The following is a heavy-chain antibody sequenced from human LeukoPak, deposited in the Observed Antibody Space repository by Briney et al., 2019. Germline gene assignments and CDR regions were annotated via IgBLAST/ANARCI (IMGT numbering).Heavy chain of an antibody. CDR1: GFTFNHYG. Sequence: ASVKVSCKASGFTFNHYGFSWVRQAPGQGLEWMGWISAYSGITNYAQRFRGRLTVTTDTPTSTVYMELRSLRSDDTAIYYCARGGLSTEAHGLDVWGQGATVTVSS. V-gene: IGHV1-18*01. J-gene: IGHJ6*02. D-gene: IGHD3-16*01. CDR2: ISAYSGIT. CDR3: ARGGLSTEAHGLDV.